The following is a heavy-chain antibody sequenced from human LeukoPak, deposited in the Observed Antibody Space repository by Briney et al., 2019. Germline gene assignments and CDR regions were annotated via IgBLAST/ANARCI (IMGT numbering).Heavy chain of an antibody. CDR1: GGSISSYY. Sequence: PSETLSLTCTVSGGSISSYYWSWIRPPPRKGLEWIGYIYYSGSTNYNPSLKSRVTISVDTSKNQFSLKLSSVTAADTAVYYCARSAPTSMTIFGVVFRHFDYWGQGTLVTVSS. V-gene: IGHV4-59*01. D-gene: IGHD3-3*01. CDR3: ARSAPTSMTIFGVVFRHFDY. J-gene: IGHJ4*02. CDR2: IYYSGST.